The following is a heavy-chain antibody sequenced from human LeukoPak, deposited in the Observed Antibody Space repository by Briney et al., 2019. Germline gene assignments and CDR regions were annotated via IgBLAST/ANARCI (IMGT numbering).Heavy chain of an antibody. V-gene: IGHV1-69*05. Sequence: SVKVSCKASGGTFSSYAISWVRQAPGQGLEWMGRIIPIFGTANYAQKFQGRVTITTDESTSTAYMELSSLRSEDTAVYYCAREGIRTVTTRRLDPWGQGTLVTVSS. CDR1: GGTFSSYA. CDR3: AREGIRTVTTRRLDP. D-gene: IGHD4-17*01. J-gene: IGHJ5*02. CDR2: IIPIFGTA.